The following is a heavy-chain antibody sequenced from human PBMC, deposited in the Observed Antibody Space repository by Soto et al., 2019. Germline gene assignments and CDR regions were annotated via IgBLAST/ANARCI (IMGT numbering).Heavy chain of an antibody. CDR3: AKYRDTAMVSPHFDY. J-gene: IGHJ4*02. CDR2: MNPNSGNT. Sequence: GASVKVSCKASGYTFTSYDINWVRQATGQGLEWMGWMNPNSGNTGYAQKFQGRVTMTRNTSISTAYMELSSLRAEDTAVYYCAKYRDTAMVSPHFDYWGQGTLVTVSS. CDR1: GYTFTSYD. V-gene: IGHV1-8*01. D-gene: IGHD5-18*01.